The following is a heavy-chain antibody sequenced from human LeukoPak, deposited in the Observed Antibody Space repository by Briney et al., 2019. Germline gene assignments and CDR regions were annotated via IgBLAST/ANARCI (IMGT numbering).Heavy chain of an antibody. V-gene: IGHV1-18*01. CDR3: ARESHETREDY. D-gene: IGHD1-1*01. CDR1: GYAFTEYA. J-gene: IGHJ4*02. Sequence: ASVKVSCKASGYAFTEYAMNWVRQAPGQGLEWMGWISANNGDTDYPPKLQDRVTMTTDTYTSTAYMELRSLRSDDTAMYYCARESHETREDYWGQGTLVTVSS. CDR2: ISANNGDT.